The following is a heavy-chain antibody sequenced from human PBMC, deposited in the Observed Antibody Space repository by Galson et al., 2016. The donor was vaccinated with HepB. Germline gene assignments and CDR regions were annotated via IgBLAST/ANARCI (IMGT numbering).Heavy chain of an antibody. CDR3: ASAVLPMYGMDV. CDR2: ISAYNGET. CDR1: GYTFNTYG. J-gene: IGHJ6*02. D-gene: IGHD2-8*01. Sequence: SVKVSCKASGYTFNTYGLSWVRQAPGQGLEWMGWISAYNGETNYAQRFQGRVTMTTDTSTSTAYMELRSLRSDDTAVYYCASAVLPMYGMDVWGQGTTVIVSS. V-gene: IGHV1-18*01.